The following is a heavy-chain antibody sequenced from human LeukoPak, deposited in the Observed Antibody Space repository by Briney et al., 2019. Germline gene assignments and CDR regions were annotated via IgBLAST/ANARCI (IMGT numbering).Heavy chain of an antibody. CDR2: INPNSGGT. CDR3: ARWEYSSSSIDY. D-gene: IGHD6-6*01. V-gene: IGHV1-2*02. J-gene: IGHJ4*02. Sequence: ASVKVSCKASGYTFTGYYMHWVRQAPGQGLEWMGWINPNSGGTNYAQKFQGRVTMTRDTSISTAYMELSRLRSDDTAVYYCARWEYSSSSIDYWGQGTLVTVSS. CDR1: GYTFTGYY.